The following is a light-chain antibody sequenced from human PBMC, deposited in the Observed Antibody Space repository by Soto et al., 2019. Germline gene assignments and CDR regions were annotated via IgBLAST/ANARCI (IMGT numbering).Light chain of an antibody. Sequence: DIQMTQSPSTLSASVGDRVTITCRASQRISSWLAWYQQKPGKAPKLMIYDASSLESGVPSRFSGSGSGTEFTLTISSLQPDDFATYYRQQYNSYPWTCGQGTKVEIK. CDR3: QQYNSYPWT. CDR2: DAS. J-gene: IGKJ1*01. V-gene: IGKV1-5*01. CDR1: QRISSW.